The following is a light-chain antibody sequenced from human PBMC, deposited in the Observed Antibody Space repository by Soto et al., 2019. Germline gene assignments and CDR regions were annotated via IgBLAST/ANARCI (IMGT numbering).Light chain of an antibody. CDR3: QQRSNWPVT. Sequence: EIVLTQSHATLSLSPGARATLSCSASRSVGRFFAWYQQKPGQAPRLLIYDASNLASGIPARFSGSGSGTDFTLTISSLQPEDFAVYYCQQRSNWPVTFGEGTKVDIK. V-gene: IGKV3-11*01. J-gene: IGKJ4*01. CDR1: RSVGRF. CDR2: DAS.